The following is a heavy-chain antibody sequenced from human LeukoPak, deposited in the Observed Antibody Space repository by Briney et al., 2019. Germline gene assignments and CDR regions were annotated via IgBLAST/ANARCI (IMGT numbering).Heavy chain of an antibody. D-gene: IGHD1-7*01. CDR1: GVTFSSYA. CDR3: ARDAPTYIRNYVGNYYYMDV. J-gene: IGHJ6*03. V-gene: IGHV1-69*06. CDR2: IIPSFGTA. Sequence: SVKVSCKASGVTFSSYAISWVRQASGQGLEWMGRIIPSFGTANYAQKFQGRVTITADKSTSTAYVELSRLRSEDTAVYYCARDAPTYIRNYVGNYYYMDVWGKGSTVTVSS.